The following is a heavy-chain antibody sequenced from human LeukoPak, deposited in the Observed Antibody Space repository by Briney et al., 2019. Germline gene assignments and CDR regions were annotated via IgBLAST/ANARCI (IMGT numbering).Heavy chain of an antibody. D-gene: IGHD4-17*01. Sequence: ASVKVSCKASGYTFTSYYMHWVRQAPGQGLEWMGIINPSGGSTSYAQKFQGRVAMTRDMSTSTVYMELSSLRSEDTAVYYCARVGLGDYVIDYWGQGTLVTVSS. CDR1: GYTFTSYY. CDR3: ARVGLGDYVIDY. CDR2: INPSGGST. V-gene: IGHV1-46*01. J-gene: IGHJ4*02.